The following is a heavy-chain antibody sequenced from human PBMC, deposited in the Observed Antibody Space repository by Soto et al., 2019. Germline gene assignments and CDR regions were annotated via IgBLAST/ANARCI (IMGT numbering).Heavy chain of an antibody. CDR1: GGTFSSYA. D-gene: IGHD6-25*01. V-gene: IGHV1-69*12. J-gene: IGHJ6*02. Sequence: QVQLVQSGAEVKKPGSSVKVSCKASGGTFSSYAISWVRQAPGQGLEWMGGIIPIFGTANYAQKFQGRVTITADESTSTAYMELSSLRSEDTAVYYCARGPRPSYPGNNYYYYGMDVWGQGTTVTVSS. CDR2: IIPIFGTA. CDR3: ARGPRPSYPGNNYYYYGMDV.